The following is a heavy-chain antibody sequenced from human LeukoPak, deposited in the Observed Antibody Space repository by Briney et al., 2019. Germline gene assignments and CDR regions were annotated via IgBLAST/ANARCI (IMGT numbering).Heavy chain of an antibody. J-gene: IGHJ5*02. CDR3: ARDGGTGWT. V-gene: IGHV4-59*01. D-gene: IGHD6-19*01. CDR1: GGSIITSY. Sequence: SETLSLTCTVSGGSIITSYWSWIRQPPGKGLEWIGYINYSGSTNYNPSLKSRVTISVDTSKNQFSLKLSSVTAADTAVYYCARDGGTGWTWGQGTLVTVSS. CDR2: INYSGST.